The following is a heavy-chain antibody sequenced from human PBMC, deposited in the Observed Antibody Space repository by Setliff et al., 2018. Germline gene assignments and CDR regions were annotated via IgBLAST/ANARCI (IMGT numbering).Heavy chain of an antibody. CDR1: GGSFSGYY. V-gene: IGHV4-34*01. J-gene: IGHJ4*02. CDR3: ARGLRYYGSSKDHY. CDR2: INHSGST. D-gene: IGHD3-10*01. Sequence: SETLSLTCAVYGGSFSGYYWSWIRQPPGKGLEWIGEINHSGSTNYNPSLKSRVTISVDTSKNQFSLKLSSVTAADTAVYYCARGLRYYGSSKDHYWGQGTPVTVSS.